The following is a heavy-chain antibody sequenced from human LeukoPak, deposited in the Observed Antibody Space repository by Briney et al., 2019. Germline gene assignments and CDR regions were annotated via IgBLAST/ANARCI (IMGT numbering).Heavy chain of an antibody. CDR2: TYYRSKWYN. D-gene: IGHD2-15*01. CDR1: GDSVSRDSAA. J-gene: IGHJ4*02. V-gene: IGHV6-1*01. Sequence: SQTLSLTCAISGDSVSRDSAAWNWIRQSPSRGLEWLGRTYYRSKWYNDYAVSVKSRISVSPDTSKNQFSLKLSSVTAADTAVYYCARWWELSAYFDYWGQGTLVTVSS. CDR3: ARWWELSAYFDY.